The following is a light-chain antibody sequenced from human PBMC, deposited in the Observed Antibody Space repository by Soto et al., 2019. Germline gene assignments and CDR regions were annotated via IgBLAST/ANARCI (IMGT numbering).Light chain of an antibody. CDR2: GAS. Sequence: EIAMTQSPATLSVSPGERATLSCRASQSVSSKLAWYQQKPGQAPRLLIYGASNRATGIPARFTGSGSGTDFNLTISTLEPEDFAVYYCQQRQYWPPITFGQGTKVDIK. CDR1: QSVSSK. V-gene: IGKV3D-15*01. J-gene: IGKJ1*01. CDR3: QQRQYWPPIT.